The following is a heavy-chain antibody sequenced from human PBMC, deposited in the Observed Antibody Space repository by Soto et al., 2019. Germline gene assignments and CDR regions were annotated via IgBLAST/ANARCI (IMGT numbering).Heavy chain of an antibody. J-gene: IGHJ6*02. V-gene: IGHV3-48*03. Sequence: GGSLRLSCAASGFTFSGYEMNWVRQAPGKGLEWVSYISGSGSTIYYADSVKGRFTISRDNAKNSLYLQMNSLRAEDTAVYYCASRYSYGYYGMDVWGQGTTVTVSS. D-gene: IGHD5-18*01. CDR1: GFTFSGYE. CDR2: ISGSGSTI. CDR3: ASRYSYGYYGMDV.